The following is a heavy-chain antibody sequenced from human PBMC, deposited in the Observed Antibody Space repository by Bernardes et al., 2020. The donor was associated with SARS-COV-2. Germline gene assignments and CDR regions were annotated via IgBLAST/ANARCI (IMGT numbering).Heavy chain of an antibody. CDR1: GFTFSGYW. V-gene: IGHV3-74*01. D-gene: IGHD4-17*01. CDR2: INSGGSGT. CDR3: ARDDSGDYAFDY. Sequence: GGSLRLCCAASGFTFSGYWMHWVRQVPGKGLVWVSRINSGGSGTIYADSVKGRFTISRDNAKNTLLLQMNSLRAEDTAVYYCARDDSGDYAFDYWGQGTLVTVSS. J-gene: IGHJ4*02.